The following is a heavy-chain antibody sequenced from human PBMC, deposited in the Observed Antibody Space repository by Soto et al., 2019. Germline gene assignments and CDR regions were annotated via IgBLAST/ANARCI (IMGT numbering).Heavy chain of an antibody. J-gene: IGHJ4*02. CDR3: ASPTTVTTGYFDY. D-gene: IGHD4-17*01. V-gene: IGHV4-39*01. CDR2: IYYSGST. Sequence: QLQLQESGPGLVKPSETLSLTCTVSGGSISSSSYYWGWIRQPPGKGLEWIGSIYYSGSTYYNPSLKSRVTISVDTSKNQFSLKLSSVTAADTAVYYCASPTTVTTGYFDYWGQGTLVTVSS. CDR1: GGSISSSSYY.